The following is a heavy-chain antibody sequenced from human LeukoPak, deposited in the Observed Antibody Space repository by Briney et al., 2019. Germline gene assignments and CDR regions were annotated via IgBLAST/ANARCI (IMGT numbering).Heavy chain of an antibody. V-gene: IGHV1-46*01. CDR1: GYTFTCYY. Sequence: ASAKVACKASGYTFTCYYMHCVRQAPGQGLEWMGIINPSGGSTSYAQKFQGRVTMTRDMSTSTVYMELSSLRSEDTAVYYCARDGELLWFGTHYYMDVWGKGTTVTVSS. CDR3: ARDGELLWFGTHYYMDV. CDR2: INPSGGST. D-gene: IGHD3-10*01. J-gene: IGHJ6*03.